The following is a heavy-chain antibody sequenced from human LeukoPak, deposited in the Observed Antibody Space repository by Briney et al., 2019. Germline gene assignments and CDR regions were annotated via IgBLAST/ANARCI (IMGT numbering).Heavy chain of an antibody. CDR2: IIPIFGTA. J-gene: IGHJ6*03. CDR1: GGTFSSYA. D-gene: IGHD3-3*01. Sequence: GSSVKASCKASGGTFSSYAISWVRQAPGQGLEWMGGIIPIFGTANYAQKFQGRVTITTDESTSTAYMELSSLRSEDTAVYYCAIYDPRPDYYYYYYMDVWGKGTTVTVSS. CDR3: AIYDPRPDYYYYYYMDV. V-gene: IGHV1-69*05.